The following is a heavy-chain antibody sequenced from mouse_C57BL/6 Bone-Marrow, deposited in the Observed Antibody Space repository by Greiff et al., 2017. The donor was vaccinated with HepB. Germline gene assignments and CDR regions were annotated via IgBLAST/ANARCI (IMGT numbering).Heavy chain of an antibody. CDR2: ISSGGSYT. CDR3: ARHSTMVRGDY. CDR1: GFTFSSYG. D-gene: IGHD2-2*01. V-gene: IGHV5-6*02. J-gene: IGHJ4*01. Sequence: DVMLVESGGDLVKPGGSLKLSCAASGFTFSSYGMSWVRQTPDKRLEWVATISSGGSYTYYPDSVKGRFTISRDNAKNTLYLQMSSLKSEDTAMYYCARHSTMVRGDYWGQGTSVTVSS.